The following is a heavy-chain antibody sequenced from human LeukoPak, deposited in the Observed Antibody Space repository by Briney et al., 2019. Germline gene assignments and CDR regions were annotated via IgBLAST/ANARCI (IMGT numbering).Heavy chain of an antibody. J-gene: IGHJ4*02. CDR1: GGTFSSYA. CDR2: IIPIFGTA. CDR3: ASYRRAYYDYIWGSYNY. Sequence: SVKVSCKASGGTFSSYAISWVRQAPGQGLEWMGGIIPIFGTANYAQKFQGRVTITADESTSTAYMELSSLRSEDTAVYYCASYRRAYYDYIWGSYNYWGQGTLVTVSS. D-gene: IGHD3-16*01. V-gene: IGHV1-69*01.